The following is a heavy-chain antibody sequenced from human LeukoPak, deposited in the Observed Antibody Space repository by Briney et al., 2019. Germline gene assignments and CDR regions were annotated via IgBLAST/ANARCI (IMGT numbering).Heavy chain of an antibody. CDR1: GGSISSSSYY. Sequence: SETLSLTCTVSGGSISSSSYYWGWIRQPPGKGLEWIGSIYYSGSTFYNPSLKSRVTISVDTSKNQFSLKLSSVTATDTAVYYCAKTQTRVVWGKGTTVTVSS. V-gene: IGHV4-39*01. CDR2: IYYSGST. J-gene: IGHJ6*04. CDR3: AKTQTRVV. D-gene: IGHD3-10*01.